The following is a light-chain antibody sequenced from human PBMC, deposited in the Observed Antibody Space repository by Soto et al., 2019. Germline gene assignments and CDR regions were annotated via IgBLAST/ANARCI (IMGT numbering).Light chain of an antibody. Sequence: EIVLTQSPGTLSLSPGERATLSCRASQSVSISHLAWYQQRPGQAPSLLIYGESTRDSGVPDRFSGSGSGSDFTLTISRLEPEDFAVYFCHQYGNSPPLTFGGGTKVDIK. V-gene: IGKV3-20*01. CDR3: HQYGNSPPLT. J-gene: IGKJ4*01. CDR2: GES. CDR1: QSVSISH.